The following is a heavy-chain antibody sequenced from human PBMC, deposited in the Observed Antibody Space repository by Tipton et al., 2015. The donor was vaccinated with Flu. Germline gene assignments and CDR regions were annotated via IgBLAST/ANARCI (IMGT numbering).Heavy chain of an antibody. CDR2: VYYRGST. CDR3: ARGLPVTMASRYSFDV. CDR1: GGSISSYY. D-gene: IGHD5-12*01. Sequence: LRLSCMISGGSISSYYWSWIRQSPGRGLEWIGYVYYRGSTSYNPSLKSRVTISVDTSKIQFSLRLNSVTAADTAIYYCARGLPVTMASRYSFDVWGQGTEVAVSP. V-gene: IGHV4-59*01. J-gene: IGHJ3*01.